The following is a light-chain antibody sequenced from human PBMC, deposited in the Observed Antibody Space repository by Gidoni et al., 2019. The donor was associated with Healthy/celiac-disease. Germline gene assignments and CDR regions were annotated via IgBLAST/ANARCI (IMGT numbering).Light chain of an antibody. V-gene: IGKV3-11*01. CDR1: QSVSSY. CDR2: DAS. J-gene: IGKJ1*01. CDR3: QQRSNWWT. Sequence: EIVLTQSPATLSLSPGERATLSCRASQSVSSYFDWYQQKPGQAPRLLIYDASNRATGIPARFSGSGSGTDFTLTISSLEPEDFAVYYCQQRSNWWTFGQGTKVEIK.